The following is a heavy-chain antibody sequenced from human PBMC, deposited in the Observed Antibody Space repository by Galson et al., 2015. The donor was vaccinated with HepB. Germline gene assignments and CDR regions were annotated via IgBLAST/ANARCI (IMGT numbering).Heavy chain of an antibody. CDR1: GDIFTKNY. J-gene: IGHJ5*02. CDR3: ARDFGLVNPGADSSGSNWLDP. CDR2: INPSGGSR. Sequence: SVKVSCKASGDIFTKNYIHWVRQAPGQGLEWMGIINPSGGSRRYAQKFQGRVTMTRDTSTSTVYMELSSLRSEDTAVYYCARDFGLVNPGADSSGSNWLDPWGQGTLVTVSS. V-gene: IGHV1-46*01. D-gene: IGHD3-22*01.